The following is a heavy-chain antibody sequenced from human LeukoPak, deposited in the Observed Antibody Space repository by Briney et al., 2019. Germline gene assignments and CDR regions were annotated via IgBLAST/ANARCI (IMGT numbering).Heavy chain of an antibody. J-gene: IGHJ5*02. CDR1: GYTFTTYD. CDR3: ARGRGSGHKENWFDP. CDR2: MNPNSGNT. D-gene: IGHD6-19*01. V-gene: IGHV1-8*01. Sequence: ASVKVSCKASGYTFTTYDINWVRQSTGQGLEWMGWMNPNSGNTGYTQKFQGRVTMTRNTSISTAYMELSSLRSEDTAVYYCARGRGSGHKENWFDPWGQGTLVTVSS.